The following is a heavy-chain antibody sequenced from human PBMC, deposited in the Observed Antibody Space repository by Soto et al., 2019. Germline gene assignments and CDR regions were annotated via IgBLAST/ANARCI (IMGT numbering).Heavy chain of an antibody. Sequence: QVQLQESGPGLVKPSETLSLTCTVSGGSISSYYWSWIRQPPGKGLEWIGYIYYSGSTNYNPSLNSRVTISVDTSKNQFSLKLSSVTAADTAVYYCATHPASSSWYQGWFDPWGQGTLVTVSS. CDR3: ATHPASSSWYQGWFDP. CDR1: GGSISSYY. V-gene: IGHV4-59*01. D-gene: IGHD6-13*01. CDR2: IYYSGST. J-gene: IGHJ5*02.